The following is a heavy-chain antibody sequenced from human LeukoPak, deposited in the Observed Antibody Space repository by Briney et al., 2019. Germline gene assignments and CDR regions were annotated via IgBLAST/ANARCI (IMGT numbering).Heavy chain of an antibody. CDR3: ATPNVDTAMVGHHVEWGAFDI. Sequence: SVKVSCKASGGTFSSYAISWVRQAPGQGLEWMGGIIPIFGTANYAQKFQGRVTITADKSTSTAYMELSSLRSEDTAVYYCATPNVDTAMVGHHVEWGAFDIWGQGTMVTVSS. CDR2: IIPIFGTA. V-gene: IGHV1-69*06. J-gene: IGHJ3*02. D-gene: IGHD5-18*01. CDR1: GGTFSSYA.